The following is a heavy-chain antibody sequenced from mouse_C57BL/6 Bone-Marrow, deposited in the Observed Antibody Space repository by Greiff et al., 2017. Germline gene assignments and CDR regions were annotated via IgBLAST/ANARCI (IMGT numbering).Heavy chain of an antibody. J-gene: IGHJ4*01. CDR1: GYTFTSYG. CDR2: IYPRSGNT. V-gene: IGHV1-81*01. Sequence: VQLVESGAELARPGASVKLSCKASGYTFTSYGISWVKQRTGQGLEWIGEIYPRSGNTYYNEKFKGKATLTADKSSSTAYMELRSLTSDDSAVYFCARLGPLLDYAMDYWGQGTSVTVSS. D-gene: IGHD2-1*01. CDR3: ARLGPLLDYAMDY.